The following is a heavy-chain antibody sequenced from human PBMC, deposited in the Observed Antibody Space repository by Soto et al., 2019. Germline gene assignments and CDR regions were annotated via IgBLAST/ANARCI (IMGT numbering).Heavy chain of an antibody. CDR2: IYHSGST. V-gene: IGHV4-30-2*01. CDR3: ARKSGYDSFRANDY. D-gene: IGHD5-12*01. CDR1: GGSISSGGYS. J-gene: IGHJ4*02. Sequence: PSETLSLTCAVSGGSISSGGYSWSWIRQPPGKGLEWIGYIYHSGSTYYNPSLKSRVTISVDRSKNQFSLKLSSVTAADTAVYYCARKSGYDSFRANDYWGQGTLVTVSS.